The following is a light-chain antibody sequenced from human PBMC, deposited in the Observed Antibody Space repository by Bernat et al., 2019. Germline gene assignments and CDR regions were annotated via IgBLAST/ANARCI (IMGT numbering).Light chain of an antibody. CDR1: QSISTY. Sequence: DIQMTQSPSSLSAFVGDRVTITCRPSQSISTYLSWYQHQSGKAPRLLIYDASTLQSGVPSRFSGSGSGTDFTLTISSLEPEDFAIYYCQQTYDTPPTFGKGTKLEI. V-gene: IGKV1-39*01. J-gene: IGKJ2*01. CDR3: QQTYDTPPT. CDR2: DAS.